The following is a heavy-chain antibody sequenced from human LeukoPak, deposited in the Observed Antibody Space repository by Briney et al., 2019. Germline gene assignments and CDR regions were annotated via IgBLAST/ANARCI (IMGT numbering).Heavy chain of an antibody. CDR2: IRYDGSNK. V-gene: IGHV3-30*02. Sequence: GGSLRLSCAASGFTFSSYGMHWVRQAPGKGLEWVAFIRYDGSNKYYADSVKGRFTISRDNSKNTLYLQMNSLRAEDTAVYYCAKDGRVTIFGVVIDQYPDYWGQGTLVTVSS. CDR1: GFTFSSYG. CDR3: AKDGRVTIFGVVIDQYPDY. J-gene: IGHJ4*02. D-gene: IGHD3-3*01.